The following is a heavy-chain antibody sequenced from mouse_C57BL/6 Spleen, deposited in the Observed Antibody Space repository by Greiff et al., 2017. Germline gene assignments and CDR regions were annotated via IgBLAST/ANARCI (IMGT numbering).Heavy chain of an antibody. Sequence: QVHLPQPGAELVKPGASVKLPCKASGYTFTIYWMHWVKQRPGQGLEWIGMIHPNSGNTNYNEKFKSKATLNVDKSSSAAYMQPSSLTSEDSAIYYCARVGVVVHYYAMDYWGQGTSVTVSS. J-gene: IGHJ4*01. CDR2: IHPNSGNT. D-gene: IGHD1-1*01. CDR1: GYTFTIYW. CDR3: ARVGVVVHYYAMDY. V-gene: IGHV1-64*01.